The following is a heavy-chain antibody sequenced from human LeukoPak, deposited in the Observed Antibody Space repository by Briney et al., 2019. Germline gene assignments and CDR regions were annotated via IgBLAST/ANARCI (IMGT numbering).Heavy chain of an antibody. J-gene: IGHJ4*02. Sequence: GGSLRLSCAASGFTFSSFSMSWVRQAPGKGLEWVSSITTSSTYISYADSVKGRFTISRDNAKNSLYLQMNSLRAEDTAVYYCARGKYSSGWFDYWGQGTLVTVSS. V-gene: IGHV3-21*01. CDR1: GFTFSSFS. D-gene: IGHD6-19*01. CDR2: ITTSSTYI. CDR3: ARGKYSSGWFDY.